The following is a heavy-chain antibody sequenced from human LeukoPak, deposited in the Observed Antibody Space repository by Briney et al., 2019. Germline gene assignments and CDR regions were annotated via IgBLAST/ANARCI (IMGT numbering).Heavy chain of an antibody. J-gene: IGHJ2*01. D-gene: IGHD6-13*01. V-gene: IGHV4-39*07. CDR1: GGSISSSSYY. CDR3: ARPAAGQGGDWYFDL. CDR2: IYYSGST. Sequence: PSETLSLTCTVSGGSISSSSYYWGWIRQPPGKGLEWIGSIYYSGSTYYNPSLKSRATISVDTSKKQFSLKLSSVTATDTAVYYCARPAAGQGGDWYFDLWGRGTLVTVSS.